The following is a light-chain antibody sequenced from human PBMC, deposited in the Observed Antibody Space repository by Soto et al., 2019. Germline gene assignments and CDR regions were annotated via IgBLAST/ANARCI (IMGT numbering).Light chain of an antibody. J-gene: IGKJ5*01. V-gene: IGKV3-15*01. CDR1: QRVYSN. CDR3: QQYTGPPTT. Sequence: EILMTQSPDTLSVSPGESATLSCRASQRVYSNLAWYQQRPGQAPRLLIYGASTRATGVPARFSGGGSGTDFTLTITRLEPEDSAVYFCQQYTGPPTTFGQGTRLEIK. CDR2: GAS.